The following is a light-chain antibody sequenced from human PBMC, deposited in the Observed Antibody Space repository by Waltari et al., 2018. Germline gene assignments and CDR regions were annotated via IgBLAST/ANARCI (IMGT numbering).Light chain of an antibody. V-gene: IGKV3-20*01. CDR1: QTITGSW. CDR2: GAS. Sequence: EIVLTQSPGTLSVSPGERVTVSCRASQTITGSWLTWYHQKPGQAPRLLIYGASNRAHGIPDRFSGSGSATDFTLTISRLEPEDSAVYYCQQYDGSVVTFGGGTKVEIK. J-gene: IGKJ4*01. CDR3: QQYDGSVVT.